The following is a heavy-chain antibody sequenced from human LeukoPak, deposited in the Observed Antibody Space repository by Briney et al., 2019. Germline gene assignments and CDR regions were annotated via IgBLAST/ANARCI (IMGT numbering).Heavy chain of an antibody. CDR1: GYTFTDYY. Sequence: ASVKVSCKASGYTFTDYYIHWVRQAPGQGLEWMGWIKPNSGGTSYARKFQGRVTMTRDTSVSTAYMELSGLRSDDTAVYYCASGSAVTTLPHFYYYMNVWGKGTTVTVSS. CDR2: IKPNSGGT. CDR3: ASGSAVTTLPHFYYYMNV. D-gene: IGHD4-17*01. V-gene: IGHV1-2*02. J-gene: IGHJ6*03.